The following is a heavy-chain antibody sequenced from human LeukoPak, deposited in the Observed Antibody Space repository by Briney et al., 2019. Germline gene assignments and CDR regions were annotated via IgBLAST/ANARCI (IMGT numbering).Heavy chain of an antibody. CDR2: INHSGST. CDR1: GGSFSGYY. CDR3: ARCTSTSCYNFDY. Sequence: SETLSLTCAVYGGSFSGYYWSWIRQSPGKGLEWIGEINHSGSTNYNPSLKSRVTISVDTSKNQFSLKLSSVTAADTAVYYCARCTSTSCYNFDYWGQGALVTVSS. V-gene: IGHV4-34*01. D-gene: IGHD2-2*02. J-gene: IGHJ4*02.